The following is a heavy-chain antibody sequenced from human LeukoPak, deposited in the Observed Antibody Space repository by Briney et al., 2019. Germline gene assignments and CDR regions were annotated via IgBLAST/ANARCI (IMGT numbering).Heavy chain of an antibody. CDR1: GFTFSSYS. V-gene: IGHV3-21*01. CDR3: ARNHHGSSPLDY. Sequence: GGSLRLSCAASGFTFSSYSMNWVRQAPGKGLEWVSSISSSSSYIYYADSVKGRFTISRDNAKNSLYLQMNSLRAEDTAVYYCARNHHGSSPLDYWGQGTLVTVSS. J-gene: IGHJ4*02. D-gene: IGHD1-26*01. CDR2: ISSSSSYI.